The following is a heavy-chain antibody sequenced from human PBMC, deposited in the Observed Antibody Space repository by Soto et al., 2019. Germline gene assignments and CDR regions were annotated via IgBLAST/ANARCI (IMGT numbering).Heavy chain of an antibody. CDR3: ASGCHDDRGYFYRVLAS. J-gene: IGHJ5*02. D-gene: IGHD3-22*01. V-gene: IGHV4-30-4*08. CDR1: GGSISSGDNF. CDR2: IHDSGST. Sequence: QVRLQESGPGLVKPSQTLSLSCTVSGGSISSGDNFWGWMRQPPGKGLEWVGYIHDSGSTYYNPSLEGRVTISVDPSKNSFSRRLSSVTVADTAVYYCASGCHDDRGYFYRVLASWGQGVLVTVSS.